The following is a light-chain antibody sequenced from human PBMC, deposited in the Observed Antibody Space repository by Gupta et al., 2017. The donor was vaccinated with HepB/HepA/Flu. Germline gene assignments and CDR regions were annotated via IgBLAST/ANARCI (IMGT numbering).Light chain of an antibody. Sequence: DIQMTQSPSSLSASVGDRVTITCRASQSIRKYVNWYQQKPGKAPNLLIYAASELHSGVPSSFRGSGSGTDFTLIISRLQPEDFATYYCQQSDSMPWTFGQGTKVEIK. CDR2: AAS. V-gene: IGKV1-39*01. CDR3: QQSDSMPWT. J-gene: IGKJ1*01. CDR1: QSIRKY.